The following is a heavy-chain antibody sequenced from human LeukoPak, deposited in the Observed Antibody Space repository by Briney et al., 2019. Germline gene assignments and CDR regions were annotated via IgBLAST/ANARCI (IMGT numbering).Heavy chain of an antibody. CDR1: GYTFTGYY. Sequence: ASVKVSCKASGYTFTGYYIHWVRQAPGQGLEWMGWINPNSGATKFAQKFQGRVTMTRDTSISTAYMELSSLGSDDTAVYYCGSWDYGSGSYSPYYWGQGTLVTVSS. CDR2: INPNSGAT. CDR3: GSWDYGSGSYSPYY. J-gene: IGHJ4*02. V-gene: IGHV1-2*02. D-gene: IGHD3-10*01.